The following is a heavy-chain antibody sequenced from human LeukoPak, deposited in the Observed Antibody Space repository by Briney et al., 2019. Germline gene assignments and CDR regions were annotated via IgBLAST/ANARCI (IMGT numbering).Heavy chain of an antibody. D-gene: IGHD4-17*01. CDR1: GYTRTELS. V-gene: IGHV1-24*01. J-gene: IGHJ1*01. CDR3: ATLSRDYPLQQ. CDR2: FDPEDGET. Sequence: ASVKVSCKVSGYTRTELSMHWVRQAPGKGLEWMGGFDPEDGETIYAQKFQGRGTMTEETSTDTAYMELSSLRSEDTAVYHCATLSRDYPLQQWGPGTLVNVSS.